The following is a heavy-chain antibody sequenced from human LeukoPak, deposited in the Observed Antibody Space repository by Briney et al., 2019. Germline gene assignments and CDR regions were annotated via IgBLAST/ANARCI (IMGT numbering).Heavy chain of an antibody. Sequence: GGSLRLSCAASGLTFSSYWMHWVRQAPGKGLVWVSRVNSDGSDTTYADSVKGRFTISGDNAKNTVYLQMDSLRDEDTAVYYCAREYCSGGSCYRVPGGYYYGMDVWGQGTTVTVSS. J-gene: IGHJ6*02. CDR1: GLTFSSYW. CDR2: VNSDGSDT. CDR3: AREYCSGGSCYRVPGGYYYGMDV. D-gene: IGHD2-15*01. V-gene: IGHV3-74*03.